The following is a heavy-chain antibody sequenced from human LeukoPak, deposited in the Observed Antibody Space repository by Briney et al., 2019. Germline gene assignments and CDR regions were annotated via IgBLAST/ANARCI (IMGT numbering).Heavy chain of an antibody. CDR1: GYTLTELS. V-gene: IGHV1-24*01. J-gene: IGHJ3*02. CDR3: ATTPPHLVWWENAFDI. CDR2: FDPEDGET. D-gene: IGHD3-3*01. Sequence: ASVKVSCKVSGYTLTELSMHWVRQAPGKGLEWMGGFDPEDGETIYAQKFQGRATMTEDTPTDTAYMELSSLRSEDTAVYYCATTPPHLVWWENAFDIWGQGTMVTVSS.